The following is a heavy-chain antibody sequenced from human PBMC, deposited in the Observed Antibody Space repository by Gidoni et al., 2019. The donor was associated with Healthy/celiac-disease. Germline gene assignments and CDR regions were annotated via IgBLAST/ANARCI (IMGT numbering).Heavy chain of an antibody. CDR2: IRSKANSYAT. V-gene: IGHV3-73*01. D-gene: IGHD3-22*01. Sequence: EVQLVESGGGLVQPGGSLKLSCAASGFTFSCSAMHWVRQASGKGLEWVARIRSKANSYATAYAASVKCRFTISRDDSKNTAYLQMNSLKTEDTAVYYCTRHFSSGYDYWGQGTLVTVSS. J-gene: IGHJ4*02. CDR1: GFTFSCSA. CDR3: TRHFSSGYDY.